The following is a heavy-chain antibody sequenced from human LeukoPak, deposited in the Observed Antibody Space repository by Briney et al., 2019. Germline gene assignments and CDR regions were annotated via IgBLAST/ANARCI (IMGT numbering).Heavy chain of an antibody. J-gene: IGHJ4*02. D-gene: IGHD3-3*01. CDR1: GYTFTSYA. CDR3: ASMSGYPSYYFDY. V-gene: IGHV1-18*01. Sequence: GASVKVSCKASGYTFTSYAMNWVRQAPGQGLEWLGWISAYNGNIDYAQKLQGRVTLTTDTSTSTAYMEVRSLRSDDTAVYYCASMSGYPSYYFDYWGQGTLVTVSS. CDR2: ISAYNGNI.